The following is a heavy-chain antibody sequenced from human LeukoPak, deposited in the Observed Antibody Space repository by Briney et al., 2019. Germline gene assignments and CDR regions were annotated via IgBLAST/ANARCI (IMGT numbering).Heavy chain of an antibody. CDR2: MNGEGTTI. V-gene: IGHV3-74*01. CDR1: GLIFRTIW. J-gene: IGHJ4*02. CDR3: ATARNFRFEY. D-gene: IGHD1-7*01. Sequence: GGSQRLSCATSGLIFRTIWMHWVRQAPGKGLMWVSRMNGEGTTIDYADSVKGRFTVSRDYAKNTLFLQMNNLRTEDTALYFCATARNFRFEYWGQGSLVIVSA.